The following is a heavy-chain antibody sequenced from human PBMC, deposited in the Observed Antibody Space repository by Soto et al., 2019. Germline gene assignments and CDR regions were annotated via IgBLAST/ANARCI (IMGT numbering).Heavy chain of an antibody. V-gene: IGHV2-5*01. CDR2: IYWNDEK. Sequence: SGPTLVNPTQTLRLTCTFSGFSLSATGVGVGWIRQPPGKALDWLALIYWNDEKLYSTSQQDRLTITMDTSKNQVVLTMANVDPVATATYYCGHSRYDFDLWRGYLFDFWGQGSLVTVYS. CDR1: GFSLSATGVG. D-gene: IGHD3-3*01. CDR3: GHSRYDFDLWRGYLFDF. J-gene: IGHJ4*02.